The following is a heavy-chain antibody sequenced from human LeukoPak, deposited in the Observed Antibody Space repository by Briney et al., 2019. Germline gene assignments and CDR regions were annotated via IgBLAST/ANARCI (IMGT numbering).Heavy chain of an antibody. J-gene: IGHJ4*02. Sequence: ASVKVSCKPSGYTFTSYGIICVRQAPGQGLEWMGWISAYNGDTTYAQKLPGRVTMPTDTSTSRAYLELRSLRSAVTARAYSAGDSYSSSADYWGQETLVTVSS. CDR1: GYTFTSYG. CDR2: ISAYNGDT. D-gene: IGHD6-13*01. CDR3: AGDSYSSSADY. V-gene: IGHV1-18*01.